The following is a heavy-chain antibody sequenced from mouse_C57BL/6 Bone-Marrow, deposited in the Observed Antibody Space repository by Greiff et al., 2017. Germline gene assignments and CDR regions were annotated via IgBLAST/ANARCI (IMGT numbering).Heavy chain of an antibody. V-gene: IGHV5-17*01. CDR2: ISSGSSTI. J-gene: IGHJ1*03. CDR1: GFTFSDYG. D-gene: IGHD1-1*01. CDR3: ARDSYGSSYDWYFDV. Sequence: EVKLMESGGGLVKPGGSLKLSCAASGFTFSDYGMHWVRQAPEKGLEWVAYISSGSSTIYYADTVKGRFPISRDNAKNTLFLQMTSLRSEDTAMYYCARDSYGSSYDWYFDVWGTGTTVTVSS.